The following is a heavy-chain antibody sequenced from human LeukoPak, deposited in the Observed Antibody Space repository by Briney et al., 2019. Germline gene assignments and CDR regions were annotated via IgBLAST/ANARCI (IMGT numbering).Heavy chain of an antibody. V-gene: IGHV4-59*01. Sequence: SETLSLTCTVSDGSISSYYWNWIQQPPGKGLEWIGFIYDSGSTNYNPSLYSRLTISVDTSKNQFSLKLTSVTAADTAVYYCARDRRGYGSFDSWGQGTLVTVSS. CDR2: IYDSGST. CDR1: DGSISSYY. J-gene: IGHJ4*02. D-gene: IGHD5-18*01. CDR3: ARDRRGYGSFDS.